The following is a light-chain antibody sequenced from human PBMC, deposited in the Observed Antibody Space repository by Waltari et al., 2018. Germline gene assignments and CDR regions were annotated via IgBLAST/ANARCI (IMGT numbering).Light chain of an antibody. CDR2: ASS. CDR3: QQRYSTPPRT. J-gene: IGKJ1*01. Sequence: DIQMTQSPASLSASVGDRVTITCRASQSISRHLNWYQQRPGNAPKLLIYASSNLESGVPSRFSGSGSGTEFTLTISSLQPEDFATYYCQQRYSTPPRTFGQGTKVEMK. CDR1: QSISRH. V-gene: IGKV1-39*01.